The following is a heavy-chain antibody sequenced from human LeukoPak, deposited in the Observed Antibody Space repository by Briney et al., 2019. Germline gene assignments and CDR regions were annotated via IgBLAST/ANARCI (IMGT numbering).Heavy chain of an antibody. CDR3: AREVLDYYDSTYYGMDV. D-gene: IGHD3-22*01. J-gene: IGHJ6*02. V-gene: IGHV4-59*12. Sequence: SETLSLTCTVSGGSISSYYWSWIRQPPGKGLEWIGYIYYSGTTNYNPSLKSRVTISVDTSKNQFSLKLSSVTAADTAVYYCAREVLDYYDSTYYGMDVWGQGTTVTVSS. CDR1: GGSISSYY. CDR2: IYYSGTT.